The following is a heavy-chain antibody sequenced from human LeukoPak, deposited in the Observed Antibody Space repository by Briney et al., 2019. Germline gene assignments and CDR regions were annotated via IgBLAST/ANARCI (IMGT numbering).Heavy chain of an antibody. Sequence: SETLSLTCTVSGGSISSSSDYWGWVRQPPGKGLEWIGSIYFSGSTYYNPSLKSRDTTSVDASKNQFSLKLSSVTAADTAVYYCARHEVHCSSTSCYYWFDPWGQGTLVTVSS. CDR2: IYFSGST. D-gene: IGHD2-2*01. CDR1: GGSISSSSDY. CDR3: ARHEVHCSSTSCYYWFDP. V-gene: IGHV4-39*01. J-gene: IGHJ5*02.